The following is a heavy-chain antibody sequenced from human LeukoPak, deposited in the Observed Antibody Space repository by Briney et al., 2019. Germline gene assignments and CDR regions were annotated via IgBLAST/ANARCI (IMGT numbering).Heavy chain of an antibody. CDR2: ISGSGDDT. CDR3: ATDPGWPFDY. CDR1: GFTFTDSY. D-gene: IGHD6-19*01. J-gene: IGHJ4*02. V-gene: IGHV3-11*06. Sequence: PGGSLRLSCAASGFTFTDSYMTWVRQAPGKGLEWLSYISGSGDDTNYADSVKGRFTISRDNAKNSLYLQMNSLRAEDTAVYYCATDPGWPFDYWGQGTLVTVSS.